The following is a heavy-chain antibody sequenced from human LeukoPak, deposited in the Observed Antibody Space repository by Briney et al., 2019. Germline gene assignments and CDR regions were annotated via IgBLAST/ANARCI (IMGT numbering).Heavy chain of an antibody. CDR2: IKQDGSEK. CDR3: ARAHSPYGSGSYNYDY. Sequence: PGGSLGLSCAASGFTFSSYWMTWVRQAPGEGLEWVANIKQDGSEKYYVDSVKGRFTISRDNAKNSVYLQMNSLRAGDTAVYYCARAHSPYGSGSYNYDYWGQGTLVTVSS. CDR1: GFTFSSYW. D-gene: IGHD3-10*01. J-gene: IGHJ4*02. V-gene: IGHV3-7*03.